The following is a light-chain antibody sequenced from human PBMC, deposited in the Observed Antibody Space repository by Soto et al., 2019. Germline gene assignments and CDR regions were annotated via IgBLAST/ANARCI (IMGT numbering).Light chain of an antibody. J-gene: IGLJ1*01. CDR1: TSDVGGYNF. CDR3: SSYTSSGTRV. Sequence: QSALTQPASVSGSPGQSITISCTGTTSDVGGYNFVSWYQLHPGKAPKLMIFEVSNRPSGVSNRFSGSKSGNTASLTISGLQAEDEADYYCSSYTSSGTRVFGTGTKVTAL. V-gene: IGLV2-14*01. CDR2: EVS.